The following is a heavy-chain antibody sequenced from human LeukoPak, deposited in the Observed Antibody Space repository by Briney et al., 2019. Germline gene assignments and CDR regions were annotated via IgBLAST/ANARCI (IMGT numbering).Heavy chain of an antibody. CDR3: AKDKGRSYYDSSGYHFDY. J-gene: IGHJ4*02. D-gene: IGHD3-22*01. CDR1: GFTFSRYA. Sequence: GGSLRLSCAASGFTFSRYAMTWVRQAPGKGLEWVSAISGSGGSTYYADSVKGRFTISRDNSKNTLYLQMNSLRAEDTAVYYCAKDKGRSYYDSSGYHFDYWGQGTLVTVSS. V-gene: IGHV3-23*01. CDR2: ISGSGGST.